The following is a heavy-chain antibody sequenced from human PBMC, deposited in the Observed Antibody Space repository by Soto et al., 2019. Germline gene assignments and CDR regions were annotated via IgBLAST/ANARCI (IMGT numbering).Heavy chain of an antibody. V-gene: IGHV4-39*01. Sequence: SETLSLTCIVSGYSISSSSYYWGWIRQPPGKGLESIGSIYYGGSTYYTPSLKSQATISVDTSKNQFSLKLSSVAAADTAVYYCARLERYYYFMDVWGKGTTVTVSS. CDR2: IYYGGST. CDR3: ARLERYYYFMDV. CDR1: GYSISSSSYY. J-gene: IGHJ6*03.